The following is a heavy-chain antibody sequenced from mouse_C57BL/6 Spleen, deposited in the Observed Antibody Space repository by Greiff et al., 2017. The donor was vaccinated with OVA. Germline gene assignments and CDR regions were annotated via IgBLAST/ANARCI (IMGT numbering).Heavy chain of an antibody. CDR3: ARRDGSGSYWYCDV. D-gene: IGHD3-2*02. CDR1: GYTFTDYN. V-gene: IGHV1-18*01. Sequence: VQLKESGPELVKPGASVKIPCKASGYTFTDYNMDWVKQSHGKSLEWIGDINPNNGGTIYNQKFKGKATLTVDKSSSTAYMELRSLTSEDTAVYYCARRDGSGSYWYCDVWGTGTTVTVSS. J-gene: IGHJ1*03. CDR2: INPNNGGT.